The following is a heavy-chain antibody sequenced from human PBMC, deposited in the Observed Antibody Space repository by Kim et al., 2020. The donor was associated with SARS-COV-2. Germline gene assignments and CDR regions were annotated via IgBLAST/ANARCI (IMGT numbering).Heavy chain of an antibody. V-gene: IGHV3-23*01. J-gene: IGHJ5*01. CDR1: GFTFTDFA. D-gene: IGHD3-22*01. CDR3: AKRRDISDWWLLVDS. Sequence: GGSLRLSCAASGFTFTDFAIHWVRQAPGKGLEWVSVMSGSGTTTSYADSVKGRFIVSRDNSNSTQYLQMNSLRAEDTAVYYCAKRRDISDWWLLVDSWGHGTLVTVSP. CDR2: MSGSGTTT.